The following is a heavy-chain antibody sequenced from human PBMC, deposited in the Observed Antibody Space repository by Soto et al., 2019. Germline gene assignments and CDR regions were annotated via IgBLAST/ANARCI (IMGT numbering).Heavy chain of an antibody. CDR2: IYYSGST. CDR1: VGSMSSYY. Sequence: SETPSLTSTVSVGSMSSYYLSWVRQPPGKGLEWIGYIYYSGSTNYNPSLKSRVTISVDTSKNQFSLKLSSVTAADTAVYYCARDRDSSSYFNWFDPWGQGTLVTVSS. CDR3: ARDRDSSSYFNWFDP. D-gene: IGHD6-13*01. V-gene: IGHV4-59*01. J-gene: IGHJ5*02.